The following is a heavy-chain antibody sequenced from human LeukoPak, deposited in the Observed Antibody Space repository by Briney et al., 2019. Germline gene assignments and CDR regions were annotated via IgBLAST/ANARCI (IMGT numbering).Heavy chain of an antibody. CDR1: GFTFSSYA. CDR2: ISGSGGST. CDR3: AKDLKGYCSSTSCLLGEYFQH. D-gene: IGHD2-2*01. Sequence: GGSLSLSCAASGFTFSSYAMSWVRQAPGKGLVWVSAISGSGGSTYYADSVKGRFTISRDNSKNTLYLQMNSLRAEDTAVYYCAKDLKGYCSSTSCLLGEYFQHWGQGTLVTVSS. J-gene: IGHJ1*01. V-gene: IGHV3-23*01.